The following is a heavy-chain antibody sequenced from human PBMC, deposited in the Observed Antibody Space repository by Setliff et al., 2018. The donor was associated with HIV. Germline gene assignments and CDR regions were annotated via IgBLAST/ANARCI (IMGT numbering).Heavy chain of an antibody. Sequence: ASVKVSCKASKYTFTDYYMHWVQQAPGKGLEWMGWISGYNGDTNYAQKFQGRVTITADESTSTAYMELSSLRSEDTAVYYCARDRRPYGDYDFWGQGTLVTVSS. J-gene: IGHJ4*02. V-gene: IGHV1-18*04. CDR1: KYTFTDYY. CDR3: ARDRRPYGDYDF. D-gene: IGHD3-3*01. CDR2: ISGYNGDT.